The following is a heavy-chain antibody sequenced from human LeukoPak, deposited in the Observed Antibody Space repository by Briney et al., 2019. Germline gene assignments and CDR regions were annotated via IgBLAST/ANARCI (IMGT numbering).Heavy chain of an antibody. V-gene: IGHV1-2*04. CDR2: INPNSGGT. D-gene: IGHD6-13*01. CDR3: AREWGAYSSTWYSGSWFDP. Sequence: GSVKVSCKASGYTFTGYYMHWVRQAPGQGLEWMGWINPNSGGTNYAQKFQGWVTMTRGTSTSTVYMELSSLRSEDTAVYYCAREWGAYSSTWYSGSWFDPWGQGTLVTVSS. CDR1: GYTFTGYY. J-gene: IGHJ5*02.